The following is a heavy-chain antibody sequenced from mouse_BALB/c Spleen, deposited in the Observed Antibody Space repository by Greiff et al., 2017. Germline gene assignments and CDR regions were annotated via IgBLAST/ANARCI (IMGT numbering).Heavy chain of an antibody. J-gene: IGHJ2*01. D-gene: IGHD1-1*01. Sequence: QGQLQQSGAELVRPGTSVKVSCKASGYAFTNYLIEWVKQRPGQGLEWIGVINPGSGGTNYNEKFKGKATLTADKSSSTAYMQLSSLTSDDSAVYFCARSRYYGSSYYWGQGTTLTVSS. CDR2: INPGSGGT. CDR1: GYAFTNYL. V-gene: IGHV1-54*01. CDR3: ARSRYYGSSYY.